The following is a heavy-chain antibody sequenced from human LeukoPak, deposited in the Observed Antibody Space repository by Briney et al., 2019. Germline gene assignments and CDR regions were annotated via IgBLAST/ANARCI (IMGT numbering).Heavy chain of an antibody. CDR2: ISSTSSYI. CDR1: GFTFKSYT. Sequence: PGGSLRLSCEASGFTFKSYTMNWGRQAPGKGLEWVTSISSTSSYIYYADSVKGRFTISRDNAKNSLYLQMNSLRAEDTAVYYCTTGRTYFDCWGQGTLVTVSS. J-gene: IGHJ4*02. V-gene: IGHV3-21*01. CDR3: TTGRTYFDC.